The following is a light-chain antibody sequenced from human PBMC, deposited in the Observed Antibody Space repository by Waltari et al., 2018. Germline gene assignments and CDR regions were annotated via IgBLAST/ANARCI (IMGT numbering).Light chain of an antibody. Sequence: EIVMTQSPATLSVSRGGSATVSCRASLSIDDSLAWYQQKPGQPPRLLIHGASTRDTVIPVRFSGSGSGTDFTLTITGLQSEDFAVYFCQQYNQWPLTFGRGTKVEIK. J-gene: IGKJ4*01. CDR3: QQYNQWPLT. V-gene: IGKV3-15*01. CDR2: GAS. CDR1: LSIDDS.